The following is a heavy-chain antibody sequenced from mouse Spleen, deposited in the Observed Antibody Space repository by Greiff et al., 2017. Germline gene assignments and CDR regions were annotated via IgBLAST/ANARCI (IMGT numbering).Heavy chain of an antibody. V-gene: IGHV1-50*01. CDR2: IDPSASYT. J-gene: IGHJ2*01. D-gene: IGHD4-1*01. CDR1: GYTFTSYW. Sequence: VQLQQSGAELVKPGASVKLSCKASGYTFTSYWMQWVKQRPGQGLEWIGEIDPSASYTNYNQKFKGKATLTVDTSSSTAYMQLSSLTSEDSAVYYCARRESGVDYWGQGTTLTVSS. CDR3: ARRESGVDY.